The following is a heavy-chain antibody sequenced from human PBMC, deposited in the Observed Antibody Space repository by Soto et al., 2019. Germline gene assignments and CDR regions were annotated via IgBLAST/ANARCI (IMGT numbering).Heavy chain of an antibody. D-gene: IGHD3-10*01. V-gene: IGHV4-59*01. CDR1: GSSISSYY. CDR2: IYYSGST. Sequence: SETLSLTCTVSGSSISSYYWSWIRQPPGKGLEWIGYIYYSGSTNYNPSLKSRVTISVDTSKNQFSLKLSSVTAADTAVYYCARVMVRETTYFDYWGQGTLVTVSS. J-gene: IGHJ4*02. CDR3: ARVMVRETTYFDY.